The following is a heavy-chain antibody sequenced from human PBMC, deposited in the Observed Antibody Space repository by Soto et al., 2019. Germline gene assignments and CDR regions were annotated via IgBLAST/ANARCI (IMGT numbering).Heavy chain of an antibody. Sequence: QVQLVESGGGVVQPGRSLRLSCAASGFTFSNYAIHWVRQAPGKGLEWVAAISNDGSNKYYADSVKGRFTISRDNSKSTLYLQVNSLRADDTAAYYCARGTSSGWYYFDYWGQGTLVTVSS. D-gene: IGHD6-19*01. V-gene: IGHV3-30-3*01. CDR1: GFTFSNYA. CDR2: ISNDGSNK. J-gene: IGHJ4*02. CDR3: ARGTSSGWYYFDY.